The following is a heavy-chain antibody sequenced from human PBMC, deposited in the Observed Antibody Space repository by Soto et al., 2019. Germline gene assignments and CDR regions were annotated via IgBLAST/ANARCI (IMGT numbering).Heavy chain of an antibody. J-gene: IGHJ6*02. CDR1: GFTFSNAW. CDR3: TTVRGGYSGYEWESYYYYYGMDV. CDR2: IKSKTDGGTT. Sequence: GGSLRLSCAASGFTFSNAWMNWVRQAPGKGLEWVGRIKSKTDGGTTDYAAPVKGRFTISRDDSKNTLYLQMNSLKTEDTAVYYCTTVRGGYSGYEWESYYYYYGMDVWGQGTTVTVSS. D-gene: IGHD5-12*01. V-gene: IGHV3-15*07.